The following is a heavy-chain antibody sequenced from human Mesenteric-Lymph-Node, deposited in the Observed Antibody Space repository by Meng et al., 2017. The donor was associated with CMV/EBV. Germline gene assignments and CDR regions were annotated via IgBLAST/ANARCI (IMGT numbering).Heavy chain of an antibody. J-gene: IGHJ4*02. D-gene: IGHD6-13*01. Sequence: GYGMHWVPQAPGRGLEWMADFSCGGGNAYYAVSVLGQVTIAKVESKSALYRERNSQRTEDAAVYYCARDEVWQQLATQLRSMLCFDYWGQGTLVTVSS. CDR2: FSCGGGNA. CDR1: GYG. V-gene: IGHV3-30*19. CDR3: ARDEVWQQLATQLRSMLCFDY.